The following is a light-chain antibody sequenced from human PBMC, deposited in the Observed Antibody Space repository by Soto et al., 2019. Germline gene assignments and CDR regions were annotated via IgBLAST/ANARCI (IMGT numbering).Light chain of an antibody. CDR3: QQANSFPVT. Sequence: DIQMTQSPSSVSASVGDRVTITCRASQGIVGWLAWYQQKPGKAPKLLIYAASSLHSGVPSRFSGSGSGTDFSLTISSLQPEDFATYYCQQANSFPVTFGPGTKVHMK. V-gene: IGKV1-12*01. CDR1: QGIVGW. J-gene: IGKJ3*01. CDR2: AAS.